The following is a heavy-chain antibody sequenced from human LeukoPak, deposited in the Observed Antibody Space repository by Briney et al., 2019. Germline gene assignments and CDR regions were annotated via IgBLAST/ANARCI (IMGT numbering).Heavy chain of an antibody. CDR2: ISSSSSYI. Sequence: GGSLRLSCAASGFTFSSYSMNWVRQAPGKGLEWVSSISSSSSYIYYADSVKGRFTISRDDSKNTLYLQMNSLRAEDTAVYYCAKGSVAGPNWFDPWGQGTLVTVSS. CDR1: GFTFSSYS. J-gene: IGHJ5*02. V-gene: IGHV3-21*04. D-gene: IGHD6-19*01. CDR3: AKGSVAGPNWFDP.